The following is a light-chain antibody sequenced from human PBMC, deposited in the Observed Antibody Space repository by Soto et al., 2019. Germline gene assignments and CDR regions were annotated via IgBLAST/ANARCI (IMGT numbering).Light chain of an antibody. CDR3: QQYNNWLTWT. CDR1: QSVSSN. V-gene: IGKV3-15*01. Sequence: EIVMTQSPATLSVSPGERATLSCRASQSVSSNLAWYQQKPGQAPRLLIYGASTRATGIPARFSGSGSGTEFTPTIRSLQSEDFAVYYCQQYNNWLTWTFGQGTKVEIK. J-gene: IGKJ1*01. CDR2: GAS.